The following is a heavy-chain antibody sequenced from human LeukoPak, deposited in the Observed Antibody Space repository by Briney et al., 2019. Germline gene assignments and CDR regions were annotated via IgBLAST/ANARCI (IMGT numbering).Heavy chain of an antibody. CDR2: IYHSGST. Sequence: PSETLSLTCTVSGYSISSGYYWGWIRQPPGKGLEWIGSIYHSGSTYHNPSLKSRVTTSVDTSKNQFSLKLSSVTAADTAVYYCARDVGYCSSTSCYHPGYNWFDPWGQGTLVTVSS. V-gene: IGHV4-38-2*02. CDR1: GYSISSGYY. CDR3: ARDVGYCSSTSCYHPGYNWFDP. J-gene: IGHJ5*02. D-gene: IGHD2-2*03.